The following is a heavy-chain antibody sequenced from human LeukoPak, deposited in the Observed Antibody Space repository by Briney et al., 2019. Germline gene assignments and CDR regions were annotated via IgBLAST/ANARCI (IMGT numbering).Heavy chain of an antibody. J-gene: IGHJ4*02. CDR1: GCTSSSYA. V-gene: IGHV3-23*01. CDR2: ISGSGGST. Sequence: GVLILSCGASGCTSSSYAMRWFRRPPGRGVVWFSAISGSGGSTYYADSLKGRFTISRDNSKNTLYLQMNSLRAEDTAVYICAKGTNWGQGTLVTVSS. CDR3: AKGTN.